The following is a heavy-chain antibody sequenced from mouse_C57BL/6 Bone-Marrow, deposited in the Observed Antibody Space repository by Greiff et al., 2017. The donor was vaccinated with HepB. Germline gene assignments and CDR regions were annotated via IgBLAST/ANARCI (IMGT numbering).Heavy chain of an antibody. CDR2: ISYDGSN. V-gene: IGHV3-6*01. CDR1: GYSITSGYY. Sequence: ESGPGLVKPSQSLSLTCSVTGYSITSGYYWNWIRQFPGNKLEWMGYISYDGSNNYNPSLKNRISITRVTSKNQFFLKLNSVTTEDTATYYCARGLGRNYFDYWGQGTTLTVSS. D-gene: IGHD4-1*01. J-gene: IGHJ2*01. CDR3: ARGLGRNYFDY.